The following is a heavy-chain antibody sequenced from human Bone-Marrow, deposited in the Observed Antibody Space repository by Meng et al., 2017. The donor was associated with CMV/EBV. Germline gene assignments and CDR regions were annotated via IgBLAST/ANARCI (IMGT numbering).Heavy chain of an antibody. CDR3: AKGSGRIAAARYGGFDY. J-gene: IGHJ4*02. CDR1: GFTFSSYG. CDR2: IWYDGSNK. V-gene: IGHV3-33*06. D-gene: IGHD6-13*01. Sequence: GGSLRLSCAASGFTFSSYGMHWVRQAPGKGLEWVAVIWYDGSNKYYADSVKGRFTISRDNSKNTLYLQMNSLRAEDTAVYYCAKGSGRIAAARYGGFDYWGQGTLVTVSS.